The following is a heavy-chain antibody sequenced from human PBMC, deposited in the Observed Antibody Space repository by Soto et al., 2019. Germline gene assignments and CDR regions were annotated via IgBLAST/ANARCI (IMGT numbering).Heavy chain of an antibody. CDR2: IYYSGST. CDR3: ARVYRVPSAGAMDV. D-gene: IGHD3-16*02. V-gene: IGHV4-30-4*01. J-gene: IGHJ6*02. Sequence: SETLSLTCTVSGGSINSGDYHWGWIRQSTGKGLEWIGAIYYSGSTYYNPSLKRRIRISVDTSNNQFSLNINSVTAADTAVYYCARVYRVPSAGAMDVWGQGTTVTVSS. CDR1: GGSINSGDYH.